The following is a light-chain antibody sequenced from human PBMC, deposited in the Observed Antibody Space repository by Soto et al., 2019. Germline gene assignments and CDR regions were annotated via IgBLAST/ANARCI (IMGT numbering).Light chain of an antibody. CDR3: QQYNNWPPWT. V-gene: IGKV3-15*01. Sequence: EIVMTQSPATLSVSQGERATLSCRASQSVSSKLAWFQQKPGQAPSLVIYGASTRATDIPARFSGSGSGTEFTLTISSLQSEDFAVYYCQQYNNWPPWTFGQGTKVDIK. J-gene: IGKJ1*01. CDR2: GAS. CDR1: QSVSSK.